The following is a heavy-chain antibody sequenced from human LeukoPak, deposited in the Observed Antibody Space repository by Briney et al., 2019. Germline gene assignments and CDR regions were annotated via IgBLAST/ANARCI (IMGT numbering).Heavy chain of an antibody. Sequence: GGSLRLSCAASGFAFGSHWMHWVRQAPGKGLGLVARIESDASNTRYADSVEGRFTISRDNDNKTLYLQMNSLRAEDTAVYYCTRDGSGSRIPFDYWGQGTLVTVSS. J-gene: IGHJ4*02. CDR1: GFAFGSHW. CDR3: TRDGSGSRIPFDY. V-gene: IGHV3-74*01. D-gene: IGHD1-26*01. CDR2: IESDASNT.